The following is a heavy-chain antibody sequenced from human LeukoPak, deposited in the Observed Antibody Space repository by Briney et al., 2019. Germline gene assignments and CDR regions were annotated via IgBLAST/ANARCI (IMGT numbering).Heavy chain of an antibody. V-gene: IGHV4-30-2*01. CDR2: IYHSGST. Sequence: SQTLSLTCAVSGGSISSGGYSWSWLRQPPGKGLEWIGYIYHSGSTYYNPSLKSRVTISVDRSKNQFSLKLSSVTAADTAVYYCAKGGLRFDYWGQGTLVTVSS. CDR1: GGSISSGGYS. J-gene: IGHJ4*02. CDR3: AKGGLRFDY. D-gene: IGHD4-17*01.